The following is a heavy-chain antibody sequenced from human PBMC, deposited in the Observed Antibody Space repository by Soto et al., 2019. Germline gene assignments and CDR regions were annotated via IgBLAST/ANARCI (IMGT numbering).Heavy chain of an antibody. Sequence: QIQLGQSVAEVKKPGASVKVSCKASGYSLTSYCITWVRNAPGQGLEWLGWITADNANTNYAQKFQGRSAMNTDTSTNTAYMELRSLRSDDTAISYCARGPLEWLPGSGFDYWGQGALVTVSS. J-gene: IGHJ4*02. CDR1: GYSLTSYC. D-gene: IGHD3-3*01. V-gene: IGHV1-18*04. CDR2: ITADNANT. CDR3: ARGPLEWLPGSGFDY.